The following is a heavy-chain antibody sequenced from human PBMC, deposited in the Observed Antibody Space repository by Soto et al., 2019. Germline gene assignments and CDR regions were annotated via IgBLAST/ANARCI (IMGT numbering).Heavy chain of an antibody. V-gene: IGHV2-5*02. CDR2: IYWDDDK. D-gene: IGHD3-22*01. Sequence: QITLKESGPTLVKPTQTLTLTCTFSGFSLRNSGVGVGWIRQPPGKALEWLALIYWDDDKRYSPSLKSRLTNPTDTSKNQVVLTMTNMDPVDTATYYCGHRRHYVSSAYPVLFDYWGQGTLVTVSS. J-gene: IGHJ4*02. CDR3: GHRRHYVSSAYPVLFDY. CDR1: GFSLRNSGVG.